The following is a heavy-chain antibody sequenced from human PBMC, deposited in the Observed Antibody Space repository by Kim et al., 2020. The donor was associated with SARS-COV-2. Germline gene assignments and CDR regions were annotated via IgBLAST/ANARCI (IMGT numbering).Heavy chain of an antibody. CDR3: AKERAAAGTPLFDY. D-gene: IGHD6-13*01. V-gene: IGHV3-23*01. J-gene: IGHJ4*02. CDR1: GFTFSSYA. Sequence: GGSLRLSCAASGFTFSSYAMSWVRQAPGKGLEWVSAISGRGNTYYADSVKGRFTISRDNSKNTLYLQMNSLRAEDTAVYYCAKERAAAGTPLFDYWGQGTLVTVSS. CDR2: ISGRGNT.